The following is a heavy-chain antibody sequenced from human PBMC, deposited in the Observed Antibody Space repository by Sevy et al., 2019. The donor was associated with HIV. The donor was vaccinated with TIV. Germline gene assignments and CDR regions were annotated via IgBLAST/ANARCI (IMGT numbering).Heavy chain of an antibody. CDR2: ISWNSGCI. Sequence: GGSLRLSCAASGFTFDDYAMHWVRQAPGKGLEWVSGISWNSGCIGYADSVKGRFTISRDNAKNSLYLQMNSLRAEDTALYYCAKDTGDYYDSSGAFDIWGQGTMVTVSS. CDR3: AKDTGDYYDSSGAFDI. CDR1: GFTFDDYA. D-gene: IGHD3-22*01. V-gene: IGHV3-9*01. J-gene: IGHJ3*02.